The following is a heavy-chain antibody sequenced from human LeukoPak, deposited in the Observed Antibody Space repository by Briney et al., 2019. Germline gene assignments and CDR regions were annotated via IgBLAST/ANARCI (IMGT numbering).Heavy chain of an antibody. J-gene: IGHJ5*02. CDR2: INHSGST. CDR3: ARGIAYSRVVWFDP. Sequence: SETLSLTCAVYGGSFSGYYWSWIRQPPGKGLEWIGEINHSGSTNYNPSLKSRVTISVDTSKDQFSLKLSSVTAADTAVYYCARGIAYSRVVWFDPWGQGTLVTVSS. D-gene: IGHD6-13*01. CDR1: GGSFSGYY. V-gene: IGHV4-34*01.